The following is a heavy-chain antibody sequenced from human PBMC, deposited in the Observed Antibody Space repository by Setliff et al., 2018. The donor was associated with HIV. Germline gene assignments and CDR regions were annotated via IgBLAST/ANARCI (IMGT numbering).Heavy chain of an antibody. V-gene: IGHV2-70*11. J-gene: IGHJ4*02. CDR3: ARTRPPSGLASAYFFDS. Sequence: SGPTLVNPTQTLSLTCTFSGFSLNTVGMCVSWIRQPPGKALEWLARIDWDDDKYYITSLKTRLTISKDTSKNQVVLTMTNMDPVDSGTYFCARTRPPSGLASAYFFDSWGQGTLVTVSS. D-gene: IGHD6-25*01. CDR2: IDWDDDK. CDR1: GFSLNTVGMC.